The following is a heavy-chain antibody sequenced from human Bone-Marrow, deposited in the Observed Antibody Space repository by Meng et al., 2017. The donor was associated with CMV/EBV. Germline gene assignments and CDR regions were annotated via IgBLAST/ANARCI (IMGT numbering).Heavy chain of an antibody. D-gene: IGHD1-26*01. CDR3: ARGRDYSIVGATTPGVFDY. V-gene: IGHV3-72*01. Sequence: GESLKISCAASGFSFSDHYMDWVRQAPGKGLEWVGRSRNKANIYTTEYAASVKGRFTISRDDSKNSLFLQRNSLKNEDTAVYYCARGRDYSIVGATTPGVFDYWGQGTLVTVSS. CDR2: SRNKANIYTT. J-gene: IGHJ4*02. CDR1: GFSFSDHY.